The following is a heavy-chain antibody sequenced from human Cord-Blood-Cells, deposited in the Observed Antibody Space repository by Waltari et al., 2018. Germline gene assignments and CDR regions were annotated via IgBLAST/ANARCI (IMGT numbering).Heavy chain of an antibody. CDR1: GFPVSRTY. CDR2: IYSGGST. V-gene: IGHV3-53*01. CDR3: ATNMGAVAGTFDY. D-gene: IGHD6-19*01. J-gene: IGHJ4*02. Sequence: EVQLVESGGGWIQPGGSLRLSCAASGFPVSRTYLTWVRQAPGKGLEWVSVIYSGGSTYYADSVKGRFTISRDNSKNTLYLQMNSLRAEDTAVYYCATNMGAVAGTFDYWGQGTLVTVSS.